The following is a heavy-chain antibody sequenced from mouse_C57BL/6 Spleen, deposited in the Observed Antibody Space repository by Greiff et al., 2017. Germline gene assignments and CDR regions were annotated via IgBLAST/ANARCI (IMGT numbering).Heavy chain of an antibody. Sequence: EVQVVESGGGLVKPGGSLKLSCAASGFTFSDYGMHWVRQAPEKGLEWVAYISSGSSTIYYADTVKGRFTISRDNAKNTLFLQMTSLRSEDTAMYYCARPHYYGSGYAMDYWGQGTSVTVSS. V-gene: IGHV5-17*01. CDR1: GFTFSDYG. CDR2: ISSGSSTI. J-gene: IGHJ4*01. D-gene: IGHD1-1*01. CDR3: ARPHYYGSGYAMDY.